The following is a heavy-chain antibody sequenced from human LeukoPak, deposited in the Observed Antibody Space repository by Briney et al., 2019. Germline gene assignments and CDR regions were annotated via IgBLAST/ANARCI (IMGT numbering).Heavy chain of an antibody. V-gene: IGHV4-38-2*02. CDR2: IYHSGST. CDR1: GYSISSGYY. Sequence: KSSETLSLTCTVSGYSISSGYYWGWIRQPPGKGLEWIGGIYHSGSTYYNPSLKSRVTIAVDTTKNRFSLKLSSVPAADTAVYYCARYSSGWYSWFDPWGQGTLVTVSS. D-gene: IGHD6-19*01. J-gene: IGHJ5*02. CDR3: ARYSSGWYSWFDP.